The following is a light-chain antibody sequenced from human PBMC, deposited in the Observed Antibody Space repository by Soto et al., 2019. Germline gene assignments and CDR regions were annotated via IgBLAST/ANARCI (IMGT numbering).Light chain of an antibody. Sequence: DIVMTQSPLTLPVTPGEPASIFCMSSQSLLYNNTFNYLDWYLQKPGQSPQLLIYTLFSRASGVPDRFSGSGSRTEFTLKISRVEAEDVGVYYCMQRIEYPINCGQGKRLEIK. CDR3: MQRIEYPIN. J-gene: IGKJ5*01. CDR2: TLF. CDR1: QSLLYNNTFNY. V-gene: IGKV2-40*01.